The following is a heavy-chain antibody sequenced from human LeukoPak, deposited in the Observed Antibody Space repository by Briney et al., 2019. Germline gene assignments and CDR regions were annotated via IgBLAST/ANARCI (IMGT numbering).Heavy chain of an antibody. J-gene: IGHJ4*02. CDR2: IYYSGST. D-gene: IGHD6-19*01. CDR3: ARTGIAVAGVDY. V-gene: IGHV4-59*01. Sequence: PSETLSLTCTVSGGSISSYYWSWIRQPPGKGLEWIGYIYYSGSTNYNPSLKSRVTISVDTSKNQFSLKLSSVTAADTAVYYCARTGIAVAGVDYWGQGTWSPSPQ. CDR1: GGSISSYY.